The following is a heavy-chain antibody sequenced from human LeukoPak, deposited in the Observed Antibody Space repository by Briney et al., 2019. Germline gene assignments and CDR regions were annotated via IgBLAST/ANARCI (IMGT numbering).Heavy chain of an antibody. D-gene: IGHD3-22*01. CDR3: ANTVDSSGYFYYFDY. CDR1: GGSLSSYY. J-gene: IGHJ4*02. V-gene: IGHV4-59*01. CDR2: ISYSGGT. Sequence: SETLSLTCIVSGGSLSSYYWSWIRQSPGKGLEWIGYISYSGGTNYNPSLKSRVTISVDTSKNQFSLKLSSVTAADTAVYYCANTVDSSGYFYYFDYWGQGTLVTVSS.